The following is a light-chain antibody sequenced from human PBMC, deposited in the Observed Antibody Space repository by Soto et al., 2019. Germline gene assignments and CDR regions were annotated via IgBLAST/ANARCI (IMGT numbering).Light chain of an antibody. V-gene: IGLV2-14*01. CDR2: EVS. Sequence: QSVLTQPASVSGSPGQSITISCTGTSSDVGGYNYVSWYQQHPVKAPKLMIYEVSNRPSGVSNRFSGSKSGNTASLTISGLQAEDEADYYCSSYTSSSTLYVFGTGTKVT. CDR1: SSDVGGYNY. J-gene: IGLJ1*01. CDR3: SSYTSSSTLYV.